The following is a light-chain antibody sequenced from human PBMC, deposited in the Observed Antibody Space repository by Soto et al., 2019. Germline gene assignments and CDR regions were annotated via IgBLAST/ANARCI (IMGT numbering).Light chain of an antibody. Sequence: QSVLTQSPSASGTPGQRVTISCSGTSSDVGGFNYVSWYQQHPGKTPKLLIYEVRNRPSGVSNRFSGSKSGNTASLTISGLQAEDEAEYYCSSYTSSSSGVFGTGTKLTVL. CDR2: EVR. CDR3: SSYTSSSSGV. J-gene: IGLJ1*01. CDR1: SSDVGGFNY. V-gene: IGLV2-14*03.